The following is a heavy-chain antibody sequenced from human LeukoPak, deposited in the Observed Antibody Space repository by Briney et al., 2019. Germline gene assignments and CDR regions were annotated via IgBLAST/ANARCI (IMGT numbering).Heavy chain of an antibody. D-gene: IGHD5-12*01. J-gene: IGHJ5*02. CDR1: GFTFSRHG. Sequence: PGGPLRLSCAPSGFTFSRHGMHWVRQAPGTGLVWVSRIHPDGTITTYADSVKGRFTISRDNAKNTLYLQMNSLRAEDTAVYYCAPQQTYSPYNWFDPWGQGTLVTVSS. V-gene: IGHV3-74*03. CDR3: APQQTYSPYNWFDP. CDR2: IHPDGTIT.